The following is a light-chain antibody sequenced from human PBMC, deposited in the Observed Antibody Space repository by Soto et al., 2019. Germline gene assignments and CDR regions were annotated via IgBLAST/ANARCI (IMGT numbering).Light chain of an antibody. V-gene: IGLV2-14*01. CDR2: DVS. J-gene: IGLJ2*01. CDR1: SADIGAFNY. Sequence: QSALTQPASVSGSPGQSITMSCAGTSADIGAFNYVSWYQHHPDKVPKLLIYDVSNRPSGVSTRFFASKSANTASLTISGLQADDEADYYCSSYSTTSALVFGGGTKLTVL. CDR3: SSYSTTSALV.